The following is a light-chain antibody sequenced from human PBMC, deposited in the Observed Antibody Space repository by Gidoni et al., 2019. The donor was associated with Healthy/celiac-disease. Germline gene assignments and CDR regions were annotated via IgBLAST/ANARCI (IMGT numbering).Light chain of an antibody. J-gene: IGLJ3*02. CDR3: QSYDSSNRWV. CDR1: SGSIASND. V-gene: IGLV6-57*04. Sequence: NFMLTQPHPVSESPGQTVTMSCTRSSGSIASNDVQWYQQRPGSAPTTVIYEDNQRPSGVPDRFSGSIDSSSNSASLTISGLKTEDEADYYCQSYDSSNRWVFGGGTKLTVL. CDR2: EDN.